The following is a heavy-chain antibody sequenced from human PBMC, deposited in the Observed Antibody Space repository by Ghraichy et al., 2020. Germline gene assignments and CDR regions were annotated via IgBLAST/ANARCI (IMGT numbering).Heavy chain of an antibody. CDR2: ISARGDST. CDR3: AKNESSASYRYIDF. D-gene: IGHD3-22*01. Sequence: GESLNISCTGSGFTFSNCDMSWVRQAPGKGLEWVSSISARGDSTSYGDSLKGRFTISRDNFKNTLYLDVNSLRAEDTAIYYCAKNESSASYRYIDFWGKGTLVTVSS. V-gene: IGHV3-23*01. CDR1: GFTFSNCD. J-gene: IGHJ4*02.